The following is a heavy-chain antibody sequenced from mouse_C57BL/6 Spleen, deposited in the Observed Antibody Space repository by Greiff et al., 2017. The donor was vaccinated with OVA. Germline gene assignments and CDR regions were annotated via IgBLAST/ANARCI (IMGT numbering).Heavy chain of an antibody. Sequence: VQLVESGPGLVAPSQSLSITCTVSGFSLTSYAISWVRQPPGKGLEWLGVIWTGGGTNYNSALKSRLSISKDNSKSQVFLKMNSLQTDDTARYYCARNRLRPGYYAMDYWGQGTSVTVSS. CDR3: ARNRLRPGYYAMDY. J-gene: IGHJ4*01. CDR1: GFSLTSYA. D-gene: IGHD2-4*01. CDR2: IWTGGGT. V-gene: IGHV2-9-1*01.